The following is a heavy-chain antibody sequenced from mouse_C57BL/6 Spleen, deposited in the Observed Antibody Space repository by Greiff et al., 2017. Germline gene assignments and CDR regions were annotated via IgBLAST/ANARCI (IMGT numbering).Heavy chain of an antibody. D-gene: IGHD1-1*01. Sequence: QVQLKESGPELVKPGASVKISCKASGYAFSSSWMNWVKQRPGKGLEWIGRIYPGDGDTNYNGKFKGKATLTADKSSSTAYMQLSSLTSEDSAVYFCARNGSAWYFDYWSQGTTLTVSS. CDR3: ARNGSAWYFDY. V-gene: IGHV1-82*01. CDR1: GYAFSSSW. J-gene: IGHJ2*01. CDR2: IYPGDGDT.